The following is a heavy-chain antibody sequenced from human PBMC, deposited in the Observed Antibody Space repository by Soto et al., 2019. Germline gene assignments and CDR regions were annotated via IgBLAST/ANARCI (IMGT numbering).Heavy chain of an antibody. CDR1: GGSISSRSYY. CDR3: ARKPMVRGIIGYFDY. CDR2: IYYSGNT. Sequence: PSETLSLTCTVSGGSISSRSYYWGWIRQPPGKGLEWIGSIYYSGNTYYKTSLKSRVTISVDTSKNHFSLKLTSVTAADTAVYYCARKPMVRGIIGYFDYWGQGALVTVSS. J-gene: IGHJ4*02. V-gene: IGHV4-39*02. D-gene: IGHD3-10*01.